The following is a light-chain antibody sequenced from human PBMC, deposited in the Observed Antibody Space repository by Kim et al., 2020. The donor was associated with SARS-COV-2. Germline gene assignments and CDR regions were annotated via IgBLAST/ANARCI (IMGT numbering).Light chain of an antibody. CDR1: RPNIGAGYD. Sequence: RVTISCTGSRPNIGAGYDVHWYQQLPGAAPKLLIYGNNNRPSGVPDRLSASKSGTSASLAITGLQAEDEADYYCQSYDSSLSAYVFGTGTKVTVL. CDR3: QSYDSSLSAYV. J-gene: IGLJ1*01. V-gene: IGLV1-40*01. CDR2: GNN.